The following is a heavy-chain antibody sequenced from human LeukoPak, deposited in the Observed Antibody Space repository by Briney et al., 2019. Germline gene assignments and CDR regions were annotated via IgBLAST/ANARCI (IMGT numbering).Heavy chain of an antibody. Sequence: PGRSLSLSCTASGFSFSSYETNWVRQAQGKGLEWVSYISAMKGRFTICRDNAENSLYLQMHSLRAEDTAVYYCARPFVWGLATQGLDYWGQGTLVTVSS. CDR3: ARPFVWGLATQGLDY. CDR1: GFSFSSYE. V-gene: IGHV3-48*03. J-gene: IGHJ4*02. D-gene: IGHD3-16*01. CDR2: ISA.